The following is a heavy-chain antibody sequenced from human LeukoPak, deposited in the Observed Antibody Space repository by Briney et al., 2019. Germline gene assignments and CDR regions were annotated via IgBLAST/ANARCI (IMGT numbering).Heavy chain of an antibody. D-gene: IGHD3-10*01. V-gene: IGHV1-46*01. Sequence: ASVKVSFKASGYTFTNYYMHWVRQAPGQGLEWMGIINPSGGSTSYAQKFQGRVTMTRDTSTSTVYMELRSLRSEDTAVYYCARDFMKGRRQTYANWFDPWGQGTLVTVSS. CDR2: INPSGGST. CDR1: GYTFTNYY. CDR3: ARDFMKGRRQTYANWFDP. J-gene: IGHJ5*02.